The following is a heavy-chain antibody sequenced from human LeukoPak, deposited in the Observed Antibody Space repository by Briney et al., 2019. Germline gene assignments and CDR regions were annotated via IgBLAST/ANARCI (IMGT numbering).Heavy chain of an antibody. CDR3: ARDGGLNDYGDYTPPFYAMDV. CDR2: ITPVFGTA. CDR1: GGTFSTHT. Sequence: ASVKVSCKASGGTFSTHTITWVRQAPGQGLEWLGGITPVFGTARSAQKIQGRITITADESTSTAYMELSTLTSEDTALYYCARDGGLNDYGDYTPPFYAMDVWGQGTTVTVSS. D-gene: IGHD4-17*01. V-gene: IGHV1-69*13. J-gene: IGHJ6*02.